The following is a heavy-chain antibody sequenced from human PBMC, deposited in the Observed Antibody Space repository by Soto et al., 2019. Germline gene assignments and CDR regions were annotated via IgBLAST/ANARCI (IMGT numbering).Heavy chain of an antibody. D-gene: IGHD6-19*01. V-gene: IGHV4-30-2*01. CDR1: GGSIGSGAFS. Sequence: SETLSLTCAVSGGSIGSGAFSLGWIRQPPGKDLEGIGSDTHSGTADSIPSLNGRLTLSVDSSQTQFSLKLTSVTAADSAFYYCAWIHWAQSSLDYWGRGILVTVSS. CDR3: AWIHWAQSSLDY. J-gene: IGHJ4*02. CDR2: DTHSGTA.